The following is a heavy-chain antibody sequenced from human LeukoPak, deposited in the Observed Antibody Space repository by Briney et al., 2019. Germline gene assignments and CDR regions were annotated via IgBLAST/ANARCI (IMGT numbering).Heavy chain of an antibody. Sequence: PGRSLRLSCAASGFTFSSYAMHWVRQAPGKGLEWVAVISYDGSNKYYADSVKGRFTISRDNFKNTLYLQMNSLRAEDTAVYYCASSRAHRDYFDYWGQGTLVTVSS. CDR1: GFTFSSYA. D-gene: IGHD3-10*01. V-gene: IGHV3-30*01. CDR3: ASSRAHRDYFDY. CDR2: ISYDGSNK. J-gene: IGHJ4*02.